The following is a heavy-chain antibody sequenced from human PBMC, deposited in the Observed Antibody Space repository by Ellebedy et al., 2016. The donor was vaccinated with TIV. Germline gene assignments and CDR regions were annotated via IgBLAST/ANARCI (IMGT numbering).Heavy chain of an antibody. CDR3: ARDFYGLDL. CDR1: EYTFTDYY. CDR2: INTNSGCT. V-gene: IGHV1-2*02. J-gene: IGHJ6*02. Sequence: AASVKVSCKASEYTFTDYYLHWVRQAPGQGLEWVGWINTNSGCTNYAQKFQDRVTMTRDTSITTAYMELSRLRSNDTAIYYCARDFYGLDLWGQGTTVTVSS.